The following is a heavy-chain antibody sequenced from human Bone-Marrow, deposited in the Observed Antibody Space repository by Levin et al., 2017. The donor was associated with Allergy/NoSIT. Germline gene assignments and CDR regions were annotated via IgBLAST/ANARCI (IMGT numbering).Heavy chain of an antibody. CDR1: GYTFTTYA. CDR3: ARDRLAAVHNWFDP. Sequence: GESLKISCKASGYTFTTYAINWVRQAPGQGLEWMGFINTNTGNPVYAQGFTGRFVFSLDTSVTTAYLQISSLKAEDTAVYYCARDRLAAVHNWFDPWGQGTLVTVSS. J-gene: IGHJ5*02. V-gene: IGHV7-4-1*02. D-gene: IGHD6-13*01. CDR2: INTNTGNP.